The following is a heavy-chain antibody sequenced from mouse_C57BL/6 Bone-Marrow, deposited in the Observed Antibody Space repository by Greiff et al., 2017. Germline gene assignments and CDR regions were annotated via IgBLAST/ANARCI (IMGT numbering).Heavy chain of an antibody. CDR3: ARLLLRFYYFDY. CDR1: GYTFTSYG. CDR2: IYPRSGNT. Sequence: VQLQQSGAELARPGASVKLSCKASGYTFTSYGISWVKQRTGQGLEWIGEIYPRSGNTYYNEKFKGKATLTADKSSSTAYMELRSLTSEDSAVYFCARLLLRFYYFDYWGQGTTLTVSS. D-gene: IGHD1-1*01. J-gene: IGHJ2*01. V-gene: IGHV1-81*01.